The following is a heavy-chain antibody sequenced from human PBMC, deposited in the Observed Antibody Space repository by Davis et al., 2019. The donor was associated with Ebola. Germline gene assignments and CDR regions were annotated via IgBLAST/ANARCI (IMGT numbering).Heavy chain of an antibody. V-gene: IGHV3-48*02. D-gene: IGHD3-3*01. CDR1: GFTFSSYA. CDR3: ARDSWTYYDFWSGSTFRY. Sequence: GESLKISCAASGFTFSSYAMHWVRQAPGKGLEWVSYISSSSSTIYYADSVKGRFTISRDNAKNSLYLQMNSLRDEDTAVYYCARDSWTYYDFWSGSTFRYWGQGTLVTVSS. J-gene: IGHJ4*02. CDR2: ISSSSSTI.